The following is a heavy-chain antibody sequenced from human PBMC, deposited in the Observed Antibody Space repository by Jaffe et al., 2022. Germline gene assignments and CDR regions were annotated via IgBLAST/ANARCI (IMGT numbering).Heavy chain of an antibody. CDR3: ARIGPGYCSGGSCEYFQH. CDR2: ISSSSSTI. J-gene: IGHJ1*01. D-gene: IGHD2-15*01. V-gene: IGHV3-48*01. CDR1: GFTFSSYS. Sequence: EVQLVESGGGLVQPGGSLRLSCAASGFTFSSYSMNWVRQAPGKGLEWVSYISSSSSTIYYADSVKGRFTISRDNAKNSLYLQMNSLRAEDTAVYYCARIGPGYCSGGSCEYFQHWGQGTLVTVSS.